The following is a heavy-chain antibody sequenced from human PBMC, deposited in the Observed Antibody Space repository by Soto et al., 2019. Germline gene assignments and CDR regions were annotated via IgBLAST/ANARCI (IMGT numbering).Heavy chain of an antibody. CDR2: MHYSGRN. J-gene: IGHJ6*04. CDR3: AVADGGGDCYNPRLTAGMDV. CDR1: GCSISSHY. D-gene: IGHD2-21*02. V-gene: IGHV4-59*11. Sequence: PSETLSLTCSVSGCSISSHYCNWIRQPPGKGLEWVGYMHYSGRNYYNPSLRSRVTISVDTSKNQFSLKLSSMTAADTAVYYCAVADGGGDCYNPRLTAGMDVWGKGTTLP.